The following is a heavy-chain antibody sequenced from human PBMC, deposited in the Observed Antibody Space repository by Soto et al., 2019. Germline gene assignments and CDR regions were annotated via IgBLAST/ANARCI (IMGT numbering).Heavy chain of an antibody. V-gene: IGHV2-5*01. CDR2: ISWNDEE. CDR1: GFSLSTTGVR. J-gene: IGHJ5*02. CDR3: AHRRVWSSDWYDWFDP. Sequence: SGPTLVNPTQTLTLTCTFSGFSLSTTGVRVGWIRQPPGMALEWLAIISWNDEEHYSPSLRDRLTITKDTSKNQVVLTMTNMDPVDTATYYCAHRRVWSSDWYDWFDPWGQGMLVTVSS. D-gene: IGHD6-19*01.